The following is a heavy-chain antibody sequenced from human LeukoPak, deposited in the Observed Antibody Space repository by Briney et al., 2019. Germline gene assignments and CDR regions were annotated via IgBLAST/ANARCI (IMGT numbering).Heavy chain of an antibody. V-gene: IGHV5-51*01. D-gene: IGHD1-20*01. CDR3: ASSTITSGAFDI. Sequence: KNGESLKISCKGSGYSFTSYWIGWVRQMPVKGLEWMGIIYPGDSDTRYSPSFQGQVTISADKSISTAYLQWSSLKASDTAMYYCASSTITSGAFDIWGQGTMDTVSS. J-gene: IGHJ3*02. CDR1: GYSFTSYW. CDR2: IYPGDSDT.